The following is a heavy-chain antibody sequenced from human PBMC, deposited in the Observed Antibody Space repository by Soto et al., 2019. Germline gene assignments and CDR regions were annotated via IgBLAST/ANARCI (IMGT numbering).Heavy chain of an antibody. D-gene: IGHD1-1*01. V-gene: IGHV3-23*01. CDR1: GFTFTAYA. J-gene: IGHJ6*02. Sequence: GGSLRLSCAASGFTFTAYAMNWVRQAPGKGLEWVSTVSGTGANTFYAASVRGRFTISRDNSRNTVYLQMNSLRAEDTAFYYCAKARAWIDYGMDVWGQGTTVTVSS. CDR3: AKARAWIDYGMDV. CDR2: VSGTGANT.